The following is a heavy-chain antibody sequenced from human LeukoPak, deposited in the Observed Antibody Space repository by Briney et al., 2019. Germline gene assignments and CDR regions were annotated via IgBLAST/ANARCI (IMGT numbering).Heavy chain of an antibody. V-gene: IGHV4-38-2*01. CDR1: GYSISGGYY. D-gene: IGHD3-22*01. CDR3: VRMGVSYYYDSSAYYPVAFDV. J-gene: IGHJ3*01. CDR2: IFHTGSI. Sequence: PSETLSLTCGVSGYSISGGYYWGWIRPSPGKGLEWIATIFHTGSIYHNPPLKSPVILSVDTSKNQFSLTLTSVTAADTAVYYCVRMGVSYYYDSSAYYPVAFDVWGQGTMVTVSS.